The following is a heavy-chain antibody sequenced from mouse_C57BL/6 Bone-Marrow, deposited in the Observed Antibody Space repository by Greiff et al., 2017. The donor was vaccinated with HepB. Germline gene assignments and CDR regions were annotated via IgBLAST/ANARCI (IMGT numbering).Heavy chain of an antibody. Sequence: EVQLVESGGGLVQPGGSLKLSCAASGFTFSDYYMYWVRQTPEKRLEWVAYISNGGGSTYYPDTVKGRFTISRDNAKNTLYLQMSRLKSEDTAMYYCARHAPVPWFAYWGQGTLVTVSA. CDR3: ARHAPVPWFAY. CDR2: ISNGGGST. CDR1: GFTFSDYY. V-gene: IGHV5-12*01. J-gene: IGHJ3*01.